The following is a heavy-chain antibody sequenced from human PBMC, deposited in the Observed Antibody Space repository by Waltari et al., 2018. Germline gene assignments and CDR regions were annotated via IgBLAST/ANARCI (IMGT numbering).Heavy chain of an antibody. V-gene: IGHV3-7*01. Sequence: EVDLVESGGGLVHPGESLTLSCAASGFTFISSWMTWVRPAPGGGREWVANMNQDGNERNYVDSVKGRFTISRDNAKNSLYLQMNSLRAEDTALYYCVRGQNADYWGQGALVTVSS. CDR3: VRGQNADY. CDR2: MNQDGNER. CDR1: GFTFISSW. J-gene: IGHJ4*02.